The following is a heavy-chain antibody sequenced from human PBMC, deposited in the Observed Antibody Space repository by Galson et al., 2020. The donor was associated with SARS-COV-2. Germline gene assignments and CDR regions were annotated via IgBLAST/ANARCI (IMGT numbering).Heavy chain of an antibody. V-gene: IGHV3-33*01. CDR2: IWYDGSHK. CDR1: GVTFSSYG. J-gene: IGHJ4*02. D-gene: IGHD3-10*01. Sequence: GGSLRLSCAASGVTFSSYGIHWVRQATGKGPEWVAVIWYDGSHKYYADSVKGRFTISRDDSKNTMYLQMNSLRAEDTAVYYCARDLYGSGKYVDYWGQGTLVTVSS. CDR3: ARDLYGSGKYVDY.